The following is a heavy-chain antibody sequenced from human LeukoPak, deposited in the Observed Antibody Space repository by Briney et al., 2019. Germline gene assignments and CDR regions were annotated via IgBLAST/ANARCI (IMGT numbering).Heavy chain of an antibody. J-gene: IGHJ4*02. Sequence: ASVKVSCKASGYTFTGYYMHWVRQAPGQGLEWMGFINPSGSSAAYAQKFQGRLTMTRDMFTSTVYMELSSLRSEDTAVYYCASARIAVAGTLDYWGQGTLVTVSS. CDR2: INPSGSSA. D-gene: IGHD6-19*01. CDR3: ASARIAVAGTLDY. V-gene: IGHV1-46*01. CDR1: GYTFTGYY.